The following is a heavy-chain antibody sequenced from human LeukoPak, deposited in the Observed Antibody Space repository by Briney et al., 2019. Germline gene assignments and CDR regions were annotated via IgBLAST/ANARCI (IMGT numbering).Heavy chain of an antibody. V-gene: IGHV4-59*01. CDR3: ARFITAAGFDY. CDR2: IYYSGST. Sequence: PSETLSLTCTVSGGSISSYYWSWIRQPPDKGLEWIGYIYYSGSTNYNPSLKSRVTISVDTSKSQFSLKLSSVTTADTAVYYCARFITAAGFDYWGQGTLVTVSS. CDR1: GGSISSYY. J-gene: IGHJ4*02. D-gene: IGHD6-13*01.